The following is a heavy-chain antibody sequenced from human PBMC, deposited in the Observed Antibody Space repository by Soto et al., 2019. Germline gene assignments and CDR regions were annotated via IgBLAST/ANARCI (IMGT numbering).Heavy chain of an antibody. V-gene: IGHV4-59*08. Sequence: PSETLSLTCTVSGGSISSYYWSWIRQPPGKGLEWIGYIYYSGSTNYNPSLKSRVTISVDTSKNQFSLKLSSVTAADTAVYYCVTHSWHYWGQGTLVTVSS. CDR2: IYYSGST. CDR3: VTHSWHY. CDR1: GGSISSYY. D-gene: IGHD5-12*01. J-gene: IGHJ4*02.